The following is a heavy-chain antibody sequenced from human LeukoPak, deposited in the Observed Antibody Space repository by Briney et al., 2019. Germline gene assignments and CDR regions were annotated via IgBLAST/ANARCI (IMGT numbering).Heavy chain of an antibody. D-gene: IGHD3-9*01. CDR1: GFTFSSYT. J-gene: IGHJ4*02. CDR2: ITSSSSYI. V-gene: IGHV3-21*04. CDR3: ARGDWARPYYFDY. Sequence: GGSLRLSCAASGFTFSSYTMNWVRQAPGKGLEWVSSITSSSSYIYYADSVKGRFTISRDNSKNTLYLQMNSLRAEDTAVYYCARGDWARPYYFDYWGQGTLVTVSS.